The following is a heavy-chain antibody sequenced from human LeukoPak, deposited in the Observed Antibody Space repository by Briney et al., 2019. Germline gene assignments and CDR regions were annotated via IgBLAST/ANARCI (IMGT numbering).Heavy chain of an antibody. D-gene: IGHD6-19*01. V-gene: IGHV1-8*03. CDR1: GYTFTSYD. J-gene: IGHJ4*02. Sequence: ASVKVSCKASGYTFTSYDINWVRQATGQGLEWMGWMNPNSGNTGYAQKFQGRVTITADESTSTAYMELSSLRSEDTAVYYCARVKTLASMSPVAGLDYWGQGTLVTVSS. CDR3: ARVKTLASMSPVAGLDY. CDR2: MNPNSGNT.